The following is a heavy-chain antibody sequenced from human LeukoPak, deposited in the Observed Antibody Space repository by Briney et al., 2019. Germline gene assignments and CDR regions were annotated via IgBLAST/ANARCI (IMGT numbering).Heavy chain of an antibody. CDR2: IYYSGST. J-gene: IGHJ4*02. Sequence: PETLSLTCTVSGGSISSYYWSWIRQPPGKGLEWIGYIYYSGSTNYNPSLKSRVTISVDTSKNQFSLKLSSVTAADTAVYYCAREGDYGRLDYWGQGTLVTVSS. CDR3: AREGDYGRLDY. CDR1: GGSISSYY. V-gene: IGHV4-59*01. D-gene: IGHD4-17*01.